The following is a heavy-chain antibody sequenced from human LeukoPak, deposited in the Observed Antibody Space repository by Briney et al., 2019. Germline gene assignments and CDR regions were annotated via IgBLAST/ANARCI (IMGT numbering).Heavy chain of an antibody. J-gene: IGHJ3*02. CDR1: GGSSTGYY. CDR2: IDDSGNT. CDR3: ARDLPYYDSSGYPAGAFDI. V-gene: IGHV4-34*01. Sequence: MASETLSLTCAIYGGSSTGYYRTWIRQPPGKGLEWIGEIDDSGNTNYSPSLELESRITISVDTSKNQFSLQVNSVTAADTAVYYCARDLPYYDSSGYPAGAFDIWGQGTIVTVSS. D-gene: IGHD3-22*01.